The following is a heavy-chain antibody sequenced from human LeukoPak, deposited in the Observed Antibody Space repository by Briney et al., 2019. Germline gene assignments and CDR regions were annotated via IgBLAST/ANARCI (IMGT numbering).Heavy chain of an antibody. V-gene: IGHV4-38-2*02. J-gene: IGHJ6*03. D-gene: IGHD5-18*01. Sequence: SETLSLTCSVSGYSISSSYYWGWIRQAPGKGLEWIGSVYNRGTNHYNPSLKSRVTISVDTSKQEFSLILSSVTASDTALYYCARAPVGYSYGLRHIYYMDVWGKGTTVTVSS. CDR1: GYSISSSYY. CDR2: VYNRGTN. CDR3: ARAPVGYSYGLRHIYYMDV.